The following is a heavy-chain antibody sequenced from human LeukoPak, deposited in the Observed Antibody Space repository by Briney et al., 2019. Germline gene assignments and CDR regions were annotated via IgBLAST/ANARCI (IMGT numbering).Heavy chain of an antibody. CDR3: AKRGYYGDYFDY. J-gene: IGHJ4*02. Sequence: GASVKVSCKASGGTFSSYAISWVRQAPGQGLEWMGGIIPIFGTANYAQKFQGRVTITADESTSTAYMELSSLRSEDTAVYYCAKRGYYGDYFDYWGQGTLVTVSS. CDR1: GGTFSSYA. CDR2: IIPIFGTA. V-gene: IGHV1-69*01. D-gene: IGHD4-17*01.